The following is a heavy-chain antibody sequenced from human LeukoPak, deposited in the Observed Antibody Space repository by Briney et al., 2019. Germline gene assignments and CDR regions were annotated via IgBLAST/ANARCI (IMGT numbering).Heavy chain of an antibody. J-gene: IGHJ4*02. CDR3: ARDLGYYFDY. Sequence: TPGGFLRLSCAASGFTFSDYYMSWLRQAPGKGLEWVSYISSSGSNIYYADSVKGRFTISRDNAKNSLYLQMNSLRAEDTAVYYCARDLGYYFDYWGQGTLVTVSS. CDR2: ISSSGSNI. CDR1: GFTFSDYY. V-gene: IGHV3-11*01.